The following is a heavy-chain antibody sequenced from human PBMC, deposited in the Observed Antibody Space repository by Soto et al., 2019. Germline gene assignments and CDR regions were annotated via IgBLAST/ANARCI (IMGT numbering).Heavy chain of an antibody. CDR1: GGSFSGYY. Sequence: SETLSLTCAVYGGSFSGYYWSWIRQPPGKGLEWIGEINHSGSTNYNPSLKSRVTISVDTSKNQFSLKLSSVTAADTAVYYCARGVMVRGVTPYYYYYGMDVWGQGTTVTISS. CDR2: INHSGST. J-gene: IGHJ6*02. D-gene: IGHD3-10*01. CDR3: ARGVMVRGVTPYYYYYGMDV. V-gene: IGHV4-34*01.